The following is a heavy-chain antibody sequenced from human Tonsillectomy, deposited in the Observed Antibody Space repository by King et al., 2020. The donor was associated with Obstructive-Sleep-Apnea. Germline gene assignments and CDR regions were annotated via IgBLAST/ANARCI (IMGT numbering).Heavy chain of an antibody. Sequence: VQLVQSGAEVKKPGASVKVSCKASGYTFTSYYMHWVRQAPGQGLEWMGIINPSGGSTSYAQKFQGRVTMTRDTSTSTVYMELSSLRSEDTAVYYCARVSGGGDLGYYYGMDVWGQGTTVTVSS. CDR1: GYTFTSYY. CDR2: INPSGGST. J-gene: IGHJ6*02. CDR3: ARVSGGGDLGYYYGMDV. V-gene: IGHV1-46*01. D-gene: IGHD2-21*02.